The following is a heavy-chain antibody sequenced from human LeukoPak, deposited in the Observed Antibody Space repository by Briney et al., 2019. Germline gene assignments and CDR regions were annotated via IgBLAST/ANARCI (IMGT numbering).Heavy chain of an antibody. V-gene: IGHV3-30*03. CDR3: ATSSLGALDY. Sequence: GGSLRLSCAASGFTFSNYAMHWVRQAPGRGLEWVAVISYDGSNKYYADSMKGRFTISRDNSKNTLYLQMNSLRVEDTAVYYCATSSLGALDYWGQGTLVTVSS. J-gene: IGHJ4*02. CDR1: GFTFSNYA. D-gene: IGHD3-3*01. CDR2: ISYDGSNK.